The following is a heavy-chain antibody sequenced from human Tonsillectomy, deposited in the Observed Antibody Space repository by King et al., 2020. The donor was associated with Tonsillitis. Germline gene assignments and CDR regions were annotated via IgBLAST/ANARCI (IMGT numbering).Heavy chain of an antibody. CDR3: ATPADYYYSSGYFYR. CDR2: IDPSDSYT. Sequence: QLVQSGAEVKKPGESLRISCKGSGYSFTTYWINWVRQMPEKGLEWMGRIDPSDSYTNYSPSFQGHVTISADKSINTAYLQWDSLKASDTAMYYCATPADYYYSSGYFYRWGQGTLVTVSS. D-gene: IGHD3-22*01. J-gene: IGHJ5*02. CDR1: GYSFTTYW. V-gene: IGHV5-10-1*03.